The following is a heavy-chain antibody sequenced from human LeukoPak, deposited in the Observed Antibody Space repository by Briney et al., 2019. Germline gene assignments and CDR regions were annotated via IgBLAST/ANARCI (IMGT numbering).Heavy chain of an antibody. Sequence: ASVKVSCKASGGTFSSYAISWVRQAPGQGLEWMGGIIPIFGTANYAQKFQGRVTITADESTSTAYMELSSLRSEDTAVYYCARTNWNYAPTGYYYYYMDVWGKGTTVTVSS. CDR1: GGTFSSYA. V-gene: IGHV1-69*13. J-gene: IGHJ6*03. CDR2: IIPIFGTA. D-gene: IGHD1-7*01. CDR3: ARTNWNYAPTGYYYYYMDV.